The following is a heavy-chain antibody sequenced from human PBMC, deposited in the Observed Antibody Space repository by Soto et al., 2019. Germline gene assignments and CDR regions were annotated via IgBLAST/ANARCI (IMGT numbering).Heavy chain of an antibody. CDR3: AKDSLFSRSISNDY. D-gene: IGHD3-3*02. Sequence: EVQLLESGGGLVQPGGSLRLSCAASGFTFSSYAMSWVRQAPGKGLEWVSAISGSGGSTYYADSVKGRFTISRDNSKSTLYLQMNSLRAADTAVYYCAKDSLFSRSISNDYWGQGTLVTVSS. J-gene: IGHJ4*02. CDR2: ISGSGGST. V-gene: IGHV3-23*01. CDR1: GFTFSSYA.